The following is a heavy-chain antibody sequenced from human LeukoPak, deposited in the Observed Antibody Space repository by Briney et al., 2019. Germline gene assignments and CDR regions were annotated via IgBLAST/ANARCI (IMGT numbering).Heavy chain of an antibody. CDR3: ARGSWSSSIDY. D-gene: IGHD6-6*01. Sequence: SETLSLTCTVSGGSISSGDYYWSWIRQPPGKGLEWIGYIYYRGSTYYNPSLKSRLTISVDTSKNQFSLRLSSVTAADTAVYYCARGSWSSSIDYWGQGTLVTVSS. V-gene: IGHV4-30-4*01. J-gene: IGHJ4*02. CDR1: GGSISSGDYY. CDR2: IYYRGST.